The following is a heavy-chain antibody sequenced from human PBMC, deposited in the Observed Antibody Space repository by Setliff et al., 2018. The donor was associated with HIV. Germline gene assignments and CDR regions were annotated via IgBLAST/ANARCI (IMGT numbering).Heavy chain of an antibody. CDR1: GYSVSSGYY. CDR2: MYYTGTT. CDR3: ARGVWIGGNWFDP. J-gene: IGHJ5*02. V-gene: IGHV4-38-2*01. Sequence: SETLSLTCAVSGYSVSSGYYWAWFRQAPGKGLQWIVQMYYTGTTDYNPSLSSRVTISQDKSRNQFYLKLTSVTATDTAIYYCARGVWIGGNWFDPWGQGMMVTVSS. D-gene: IGHD2-15*01.